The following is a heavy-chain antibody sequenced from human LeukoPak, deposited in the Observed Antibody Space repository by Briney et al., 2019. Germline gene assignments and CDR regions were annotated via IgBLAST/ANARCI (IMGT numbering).Heavy chain of an antibody. CDR2: IWYDGSNK. Sequence: PGGSLRLSCAASGFTFSSYGMHWVRQAPGKGLEWVAVIWYDGSNKYYADSVKGRFTISRDNSKNTLYLQMNSLRAEDTAVYYCARAPAQWYSSSSNYYYYGMDVWGQGTTVTVSS. J-gene: IGHJ6*02. V-gene: IGHV3-33*01. CDR3: ARAPAQWYSSSSNYYYYGMDV. CDR1: GFTFSSYG. D-gene: IGHD6-6*01.